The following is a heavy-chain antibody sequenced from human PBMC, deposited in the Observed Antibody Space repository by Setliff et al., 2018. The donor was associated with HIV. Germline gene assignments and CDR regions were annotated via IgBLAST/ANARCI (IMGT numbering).Heavy chain of an antibody. V-gene: IGHV4-34*01. Sequence: SETLSLTCPVYSGSFSGYRWTWIRQPPGKGLEWIGEINHRGSTTYNPSLRSRVTISVDTSKNQFSLKLNSVTAADTAVYYCARGDYYDSTGYEGLDSWGRGTLVTVSS. CDR3: ARGDYYDSTGYEGLDS. CDR2: INHRGST. J-gene: IGHJ4*02. CDR1: SGSFSGYR. D-gene: IGHD3-22*01.